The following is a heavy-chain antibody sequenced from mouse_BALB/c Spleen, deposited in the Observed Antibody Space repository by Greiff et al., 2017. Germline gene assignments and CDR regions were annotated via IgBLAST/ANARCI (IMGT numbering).Heavy chain of an antibody. CDR3: ARWGLGRLDY. Sequence: VKLMESGAELAKPGASVKMSCKASGYTFTSYWMHWVKQRPGQGLEWIGYINPSTGYTEYNQKFKDKATLTADKSSSTAYMQLSSLTSEDSAVYYCARWGLGRLDYWGQGTTLTVSS. CDR2: INPSTGYT. D-gene: IGHD4-1*01. CDR1: GYTFTSYW. V-gene: IGHV1-7*01. J-gene: IGHJ2*01.